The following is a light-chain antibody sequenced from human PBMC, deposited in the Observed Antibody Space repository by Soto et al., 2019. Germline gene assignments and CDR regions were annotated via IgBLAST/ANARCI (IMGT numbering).Light chain of an antibody. CDR1: SSDVGNYNY. V-gene: IGLV2-14*01. Sequence: QSSLTNPASLSGSPGQSITISCTGTSSDVGNYNYVSWYQQHPGKAPKLMIYEVSNRPSGVSNRFSGSKSGNTASLTISGLQAEDEADYYCSSYTSSTNYVFGAGTKVTVL. CDR2: EVS. CDR3: SSYTSSTNYV. J-gene: IGLJ1*01.